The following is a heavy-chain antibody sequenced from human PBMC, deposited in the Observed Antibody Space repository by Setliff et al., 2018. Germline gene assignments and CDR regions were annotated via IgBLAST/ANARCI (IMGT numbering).Heavy chain of an antibody. CDR2: IYHSGST. CDR3: ARFRYSYDHYNTDV. V-gene: IGHV4-4*02. J-gene: IGHJ6*02. Sequence: PSETLSLTCGVSGGSISSSNWWSWVRQPPGQGLEWIGEIYHSGSTNYNPSLKSRVTISVDKSKNQFSLKLSSVTAADTAVYYCARFRYSYDHYNTDVWGQGTTVTVSS. D-gene: IGHD5-18*01. CDR1: GGSISSSNW.